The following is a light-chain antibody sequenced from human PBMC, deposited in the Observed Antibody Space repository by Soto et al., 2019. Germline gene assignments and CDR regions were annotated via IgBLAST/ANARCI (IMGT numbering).Light chain of an antibody. V-gene: IGLV1-44*01. J-gene: IGLJ3*02. CDR2: SSD. CDR3: AAWNDRLNAWA. Sequence: QSVLTQPPSASGTPGQRVTISCSGSSSNIGRNTVKWYRQLPGTAPKLLIGSSDQRPSGVPDRFSGSQSGTSASLAISGRQSEDEADYTCAAWNDRLNAWAFGGGTKLTVL. CDR1: SSNIGRNT.